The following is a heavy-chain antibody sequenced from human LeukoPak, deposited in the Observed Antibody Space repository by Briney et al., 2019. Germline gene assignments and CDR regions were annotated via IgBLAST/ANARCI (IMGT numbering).Heavy chain of an antibody. Sequence: ASVKVSCKASGYTFTGYYIHWVRQAPGQGLEWMGWINPHSGGTNYAQKFQGGVTMTRDTSITIAYMELSSLRSDDTAVYYCARDVGEYCSSTNCYASHYWGQGTLVTVSS. CDR2: INPHSGGT. D-gene: IGHD2-2*01. V-gene: IGHV1-2*02. CDR3: ARDVGEYCSSTNCYASHY. J-gene: IGHJ4*02. CDR1: GYTFTGYY.